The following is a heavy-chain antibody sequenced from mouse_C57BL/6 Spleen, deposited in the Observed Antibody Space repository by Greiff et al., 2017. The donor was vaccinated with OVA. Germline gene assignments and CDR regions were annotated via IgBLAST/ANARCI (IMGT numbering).Heavy chain of an antibody. CDR3: AREGNDGYYVWFAY. V-gene: IGHV5-4*01. D-gene: IGHD2-3*01. CDR1: GFTFSSYA. Sequence: DVKLVESGGGLVKPGGSLKLSCAASGFTFSSYAMSWVRQTPEKRLEWVATISDGGSYTYYPDNVKGRFTISRDNAKNNLYLQMSHLKSEDTAMYYCAREGNDGYYVWFAYWGQGTLVTVSA. J-gene: IGHJ3*01. CDR2: ISDGGSYT.